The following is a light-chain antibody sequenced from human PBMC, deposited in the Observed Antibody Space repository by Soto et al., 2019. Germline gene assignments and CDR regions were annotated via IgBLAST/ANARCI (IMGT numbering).Light chain of an antibody. V-gene: IGKV1-5*03. J-gene: IGKJ5*01. Sequence: DIQMTQSPSTLSGSVGDRVTITCRASQTISSWLAWYQQKPGKAPKLLIYKASTLKSGVPSRFSGSGSGTDFTLTISSLEPEDFAVYYCQQRNNWPPITFGQGTRLEIK. CDR3: QQRNNWPPIT. CDR2: KAS. CDR1: QTISSW.